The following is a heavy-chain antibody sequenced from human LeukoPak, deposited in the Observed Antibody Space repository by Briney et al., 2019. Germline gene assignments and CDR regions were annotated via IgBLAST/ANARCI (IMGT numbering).Heavy chain of an antibody. Sequence: ASVQVSCKASGYTFTDYFIHWVRQAPGQGLEWMGWISPNSGGSNSAQKFQGRVTMTRDTSISTAYMELSSLISDDTAVYYCARVHSSGCIDYWGQGTLVTVSS. CDR1: GYTFTDYF. D-gene: IGHD6-19*01. J-gene: IGHJ4*02. CDR3: ARVHSSGCIDY. CDR2: ISPNSGGS. V-gene: IGHV1-2*02.